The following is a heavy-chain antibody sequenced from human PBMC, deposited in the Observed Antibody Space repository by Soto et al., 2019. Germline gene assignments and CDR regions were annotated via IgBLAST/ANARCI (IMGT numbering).Heavy chain of an antibody. CDR2: ISYDGSNK. D-gene: IGHD6-13*01. V-gene: IGHV3-30-3*01. CDR3: ASDSSSWPG. CDR1: GFTFSSYA. Sequence: QVQLVESGGGVVQPGRSLRLSCAASGFTFSSYAMHWVRQAPGKGLEWVAVISYDGSNKYYADSVKGRFTISRDNAKNSLYLQMNSLRAEDTAVYYCASDSSSWPGWGQGTLVTVSS. J-gene: IGHJ4*02.